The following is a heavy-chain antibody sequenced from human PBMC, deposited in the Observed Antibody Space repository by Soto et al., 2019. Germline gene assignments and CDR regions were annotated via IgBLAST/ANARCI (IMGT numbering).Heavy chain of an antibody. CDR1: GGSVSSYY. CDR2: IYYSGST. J-gene: IGHJ2*01. V-gene: IGHV4-59*02. Sequence: QVQLQESGPGLVKPSETLSLTCTVSGGSVSSYYWSWIRQPPGKGLEWIGYIYYSGSTDYSPSLKSRVTISRDTSKNQFSLKLTSVTAADTAVYYCARDRYGSDSSGWYFDLWGRGTLVTVSS. D-gene: IGHD6-19*01. CDR3: ARDRYGSDSSGWYFDL.